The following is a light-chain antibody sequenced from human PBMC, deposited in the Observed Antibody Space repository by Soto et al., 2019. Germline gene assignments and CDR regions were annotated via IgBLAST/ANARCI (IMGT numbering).Light chain of an antibody. J-gene: IGKJ4*01. CDR2: AAS. Sequence: DIQLTQSPSLLSASVGDRVTITCRASQTISKFLFWYQQKPGKAPKLLIYAASTLQDGVPSRFSGSGSGTEFTLTISSLQPEDFATYYCQLINSFFGGGTRVEI. V-gene: IGKV1-9*01. CDR1: QTISKF. CDR3: QLINSF.